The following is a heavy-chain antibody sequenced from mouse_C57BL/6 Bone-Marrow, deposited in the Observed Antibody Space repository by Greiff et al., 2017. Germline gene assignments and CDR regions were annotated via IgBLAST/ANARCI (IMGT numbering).Heavy chain of an antibody. J-gene: IGHJ2*01. CDR1: GYTFTSYW. CDR2: IYPSSGYT. D-gene: IGHD1-1*01. CDR3: ASDYYGSSPDY. V-gene: IGHV1-7*01. Sequence: QVQLQPSGAELAKPGASVKLSCKASGYTFTSYWMHWVKQRPGQGLEWIGYIYPSSGYTKYNQKIKDKATLTADKSSSTASTQLSSLTYEDSAVYYCASDYYGSSPDYWGQGTTLTVSS.